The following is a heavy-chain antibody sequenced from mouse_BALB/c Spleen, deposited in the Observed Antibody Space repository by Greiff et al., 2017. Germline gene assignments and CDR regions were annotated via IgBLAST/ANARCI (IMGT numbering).Heavy chain of an antibody. CDR1: GFSLTDYG. D-gene: IGHD1-1*01. CDR3: AKHAHYYGSSYDAMDY. Sequence: VQGVESGPGLVAPSQSLSITCTVSGFSLTDYGVSWIRQPPGKGLEWLGVIWGGGSTYYNSALKSRLSISKDNSKSQVFLKMNSLQTDDTAMYYCAKHAHYYGSSYDAMDYWGQGTSVTVSS. V-gene: IGHV2-6-5*01. J-gene: IGHJ4*01. CDR2: IWGGGST.